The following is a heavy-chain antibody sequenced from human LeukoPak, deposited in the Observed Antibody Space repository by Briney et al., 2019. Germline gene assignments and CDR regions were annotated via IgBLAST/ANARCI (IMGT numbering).Heavy chain of an antibody. CDR3: VRDLTGGTLFDY. Sequence: SETLSLTCTVSGGSISCGDYYWSWIRQPPGKGLKWIGYIFYSGNTYYNPSLKSRVPISVDTSKNQFSLQLNSVTPEDTAVYFCVRDLTGGTLFDYWGQGTLVTVSS. CDR1: GGSISCGDYY. D-gene: IGHD3-9*01. V-gene: IGHV4-30-4*01. J-gene: IGHJ4*02. CDR2: IFYSGNT.